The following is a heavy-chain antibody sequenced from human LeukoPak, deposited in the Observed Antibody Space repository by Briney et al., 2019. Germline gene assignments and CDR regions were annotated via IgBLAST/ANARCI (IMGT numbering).Heavy chain of an antibody. CDR2: LNPSGGST. CDR3: ARAPRGWPAAEDGAFDI. Sequence: ASVKVSCKASGSTFTSYYMHWVRQAPGQGLEWMGILNPSGGSTSYAQKFQGRVTMTRDVSTSTVYMELSSLRSEDTAVYYCARAPRGWPAAEDGAFDIWGQGTMVTVSS. J-gene: IGHJ3*02. V-gene: IGHV1-46*01. D-gene: IGHD2-2*01. CDR1: GSTFTSYY.